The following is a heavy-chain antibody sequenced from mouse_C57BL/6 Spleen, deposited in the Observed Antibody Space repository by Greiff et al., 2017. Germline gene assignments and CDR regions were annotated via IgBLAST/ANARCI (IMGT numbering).Heavy chain of an antibody. CDR2: IDPEDGET. V-gene: IGHV14-2*01. CDR3: ARSDCGSNWYFDV. D-gene: IGHD1-1*01. Sequence: VQLKQSGAELVKPGASVKLSCTASGFNIKDYYMHWVKQRTEQGLEWIGRIDPEDGETKYAPKFQGKATITADTSSNTAYLRLSSLTSEDTAVYYCARSDCGSNWYFDVWGTGTTVTVSS. J-gene: IGHJ1*03. CDR1: GFNIKDYY.